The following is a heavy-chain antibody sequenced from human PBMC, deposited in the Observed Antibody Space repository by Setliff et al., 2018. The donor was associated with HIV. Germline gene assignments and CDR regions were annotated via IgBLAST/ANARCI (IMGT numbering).Heavy chain of an antibody. D-gene: IGHD5-12*01. CDR1: GFTFGTYG. CDR3: ARDSWAPGAYDGAIDY. CDR2: ISSDGIND. Sequence: GGSLRLSCAASGFTFGTYGLHWVRQAPGKGLDWVASISSDGINDYYADSVKGRVTISRDNSKNVLYLQMNSLRSDDAAVYFCARDSWAPGAYDGAIDYWGQGTLVTVSS. V-gene: IGHV3-30*04. J-gene: IGHJ4*02.